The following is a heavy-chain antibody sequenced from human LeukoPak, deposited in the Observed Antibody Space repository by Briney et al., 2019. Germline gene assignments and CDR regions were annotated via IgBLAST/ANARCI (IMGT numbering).Heavy chain of an antibody. V-gene: IGHV4-39*07. CDR2: IYYSGST. D-gene: IGHD4-23*01. CDR1: GGSISSSSYY. CDR3: AREVVRRFDY. J-gene: IGHJ4*02. Sequence: SETLSLTCTVSGGSISSSSYYWGWIRQPPGKGLEWIGSIYYSGSTYYNPSLKSRVTISVDTSKNQFSLKLSSVTAADTAVYYCAREVVRRFDYWGQGTLVTVSS.